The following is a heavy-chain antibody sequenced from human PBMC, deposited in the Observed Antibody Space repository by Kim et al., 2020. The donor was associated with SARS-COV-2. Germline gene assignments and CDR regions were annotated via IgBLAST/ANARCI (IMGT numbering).Heavy chain of an antibody. CDR3: AKGEGGGIVGATEHY. V-gene: IGHV3-43*02. Sequence: GGSLRLSCAASGFTFDDYAMHWVRQAPGKGLEWVALISGDGGSTYYADSVKGRFTISRDNSKNSLYLQMNSLRTEDTALYYCAKGEGGGIVGATEHYWGQGTLVTVSS. CDR1: GFTFDDYA. CDR2: ISGDGGST. J-gene: IGHJ4*02. D-gene: IGHD1-26*01.